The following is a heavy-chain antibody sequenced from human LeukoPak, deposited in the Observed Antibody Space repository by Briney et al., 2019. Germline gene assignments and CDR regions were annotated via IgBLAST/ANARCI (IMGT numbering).Heavy chain of an antibody. V-gene: IGHV1-69*06. CDR1: GYTFTSYY. CDR2: IIPIFGTA. CDR3: ARAQWELLRGIGVVDY. Sequence: GASVKVSCKASGYTFTSYYMHWVRQAPGQGLEWMGGIIPIFGTANYAQKFQGRVTITADKSTSTAYMELSSLRSEDTAVYYCARAQWELLRGIGVVDYWGQGTLVTVSS. D-gene: IGHD1-26*01. J-gene: IGHJ4*02.